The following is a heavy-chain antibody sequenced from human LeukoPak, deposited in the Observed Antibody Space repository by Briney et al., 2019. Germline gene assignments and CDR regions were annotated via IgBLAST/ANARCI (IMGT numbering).Heavy chain of an antibody. Sequence: ASVEVSCKASGYTFTSYYMHWVRRAPGQGLEWMGIINPSGGSTSYAQKFQGRVTMTRDTSTSTVYMELSSLRSEDTAVYYCASTPGRQDYYYYMDVWGKGTTVTVSS. CDR3: ASTPGRQDYYYYMDV. J-gene: IGHJ6*03. D-gene: IGHD2-15*01. CDR2: INPSGGST. CDR1: GYTFTSYY. V-gene: IGHV1-46*01.